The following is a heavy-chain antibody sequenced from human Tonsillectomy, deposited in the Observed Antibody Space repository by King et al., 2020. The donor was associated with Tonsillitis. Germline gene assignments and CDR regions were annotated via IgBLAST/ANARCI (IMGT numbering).Heavy chain of an antibody. CDR1: GGSFSGYY. Sequence: VQLQQWGAGLLKPSETLSLTCAVYGGSFSGYYWSWIRQPPGKGLEWIGEINHSGSTNYNPSLKSRVTISVDTSKNQFSLKLSSVTAADTAVYYCAKAKGSSIAARPSKGYYMDVWGKGTTVTVSS. D-gene: IGHD6-6*01. CDR2: INHSGST. CDR3: AKAKGSSIAARPSKGYYMDV. J-gene: IGHJ6*03. V-gene: IGHV4-34*01.